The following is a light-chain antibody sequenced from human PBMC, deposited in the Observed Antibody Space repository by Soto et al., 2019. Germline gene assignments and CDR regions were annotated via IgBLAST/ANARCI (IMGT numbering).Light chain of an antibody. J-gene: IGKJ2*01. V-gene: IGKV1-39*01. CDR3: QQSYSTPYT. Sequence: DIQMNQSPSSLYASVGDRVTITCRASQSISNYLNWYQQKPGKAPKLLISAASSLQSGVPSRCSGGGSGTDFTLTISSLQPEDFATYYCQQSYSTPYTFGQGTKVEIK. CDR2: AAS. CDR1: QSISNY.